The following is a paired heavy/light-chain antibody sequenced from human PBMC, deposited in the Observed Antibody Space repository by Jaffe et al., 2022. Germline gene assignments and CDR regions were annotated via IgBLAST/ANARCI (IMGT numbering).Light chain of an antibody. V-gene: IGLV1-40*01. CDR2: GNS. CDR1: SSNIGAGYD. J-gene: IGLJ2*01. Sequence: QSVLTQPPSVSGAPGQRVTISCTGSSSNIGAGYDVHWYQQLPGTAPKLLIYGNSNRPSGVPDRFSGSKSGTSASLAITGLQAEDEADYYCQSYDSSLSGRVVFGGGTKLTVL. CDR3: QSYDSSLSGRVV.
Heavy chain of an antibody. CDR3: ARVPSITMVQGAGWYMDV. CDR2: INHSGST. D-gene: IGHD3-10*01. V-gene: IGHV4-34*01. CDR1: GGSFSGYY. Sequence: QVQLQQWGAGLLKPSETLSLTCAVYGGSFSGYYWSWIRQPPGKGLEWIGEINHSGSTNYNPSLKSRVTISVDTSKNQFSLKLSSVTAADTAVYYCARVPSITMVQGAGWYMDVWGKGTTVTVSS. J-gene: IGHJ6*03.